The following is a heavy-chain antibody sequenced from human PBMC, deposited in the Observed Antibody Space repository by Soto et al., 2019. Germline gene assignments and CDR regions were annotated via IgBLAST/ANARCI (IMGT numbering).Heavy chain of an antibody. CDR1: GYTFTSYA. Sequence: QVQLVQSGAEVKKPGASVKVSCKASGYTFTSYAMHWVRQAPGQSLEWMGWINAGNGNTKYSQKFQGRVTITRDTSASTAYMELSSLISEDKAVYYCARDLTMVVVVTAIGHYFDYWGQGTLVTVSS. CDR3: ARDLTMVVVVTAIGHYFDY. D-gene: IGHD2-21*02. CDR2: INAGNGNT. J-gene: IGHJ4*02. V-gene: IGHV1-3*01.